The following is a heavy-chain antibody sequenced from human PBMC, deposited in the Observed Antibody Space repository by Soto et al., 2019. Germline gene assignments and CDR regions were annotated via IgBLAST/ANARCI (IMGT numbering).Heavy chain of an antibody. V-gene: IGHV3-23*01. Sequence: GESLKISCAASGFTFSSYAMSWVRQAPGKGLEWVSAISGSGGSTYYADSVKGRFTISRDNSKNTLYLQMNSLRAEDTAVYYCAKDNGAIYDYIWGSYFDYWGQGTLVTVSS. CDR1: GFTFSSYA. CDR3: AKDNGAIYDYIWGSYFDY. CDR2: ISGSGGST. J-gene: IGHJ4*02. D-gene: IGHD3-16*01.